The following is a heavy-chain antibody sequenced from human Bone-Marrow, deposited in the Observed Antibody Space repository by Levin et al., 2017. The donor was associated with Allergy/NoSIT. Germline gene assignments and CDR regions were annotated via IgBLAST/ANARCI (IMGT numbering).Heavy chain of an antibody. CDR2: IDDNGKNT. J-gene: IGHJ4*02. V-gene: IGHV3-23*01. D-gene: IGHD2/OR15-2a*01. CDR3: ARSDCNSIHCHVLDF. Sequence: PGGSLRLSCAASGFTFSNHAMNWVRQVAGKGLERVALIDDNGKNTRYADSVEGRFTISRDNSRNTLSLHMNSLRAEDTALYYCARSDCNSIHCHVLDFWAQGTLVTVSS. CDR1: GFTFSNHA.